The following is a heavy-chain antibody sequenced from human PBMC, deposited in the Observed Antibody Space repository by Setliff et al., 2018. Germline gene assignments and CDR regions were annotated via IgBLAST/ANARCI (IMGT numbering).Heavy chain of an antibody. CDR2: VSHSGST. D-gene: IGHD3-3*01. Sequence: SETLSLTCAVYGDSFSDYYWSWIRQPPGKGLEWLGEVSHSGSTNYNPSLKSRVTISVDTSRNQFSLKLSSVTAADTAVYYCRFWSGYYENDYWGQGTLVTVSS. CDR1: GDSFSDYY. V-gene: IGHV4-34*01. CDR3: RFWSGYYENDY. J-gene: IGHJ4*02.